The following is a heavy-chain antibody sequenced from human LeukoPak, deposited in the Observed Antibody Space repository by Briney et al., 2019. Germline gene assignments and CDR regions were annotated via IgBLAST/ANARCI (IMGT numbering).Heavy chain of an antibody. D-gene: IGHD2/OR15-2a*01. J-gene: IGHJ4*02. CDR2: ISYSRST. V-gene: IGHV4-39*01. CDR3: ARARPPRIVLADFDY. CDR1: GVSISSSSYY. Sequence: SGTLSLTCTVFGVSISSSSYYWVWIRQPRGKGLEWIGSISYSRSTFHNPSLKSRVTMSVDTSNNQLSLKLSSVTAADPAVYYCARARPPRIVLADFDYWGQGTLVTVSS.